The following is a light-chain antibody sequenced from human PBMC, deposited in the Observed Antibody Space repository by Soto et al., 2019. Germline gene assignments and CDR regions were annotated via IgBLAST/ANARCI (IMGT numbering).Light chain of an antibody. CDR3: QQYDDLFT. Sequence: DLQMTQSPSSLSASVGDRVTITCRASQDISTSLNWYQQQPGKAPKLLIYDASKLETGVPSRFSASGSGTHFTLIISSLQPEDIATYYCQQYDDLFTFGPGTKV. CDR1: QDISTS. CDR2: DAS. J-gene: IGKJ3*01. V-gene: IGKV1-33*01.